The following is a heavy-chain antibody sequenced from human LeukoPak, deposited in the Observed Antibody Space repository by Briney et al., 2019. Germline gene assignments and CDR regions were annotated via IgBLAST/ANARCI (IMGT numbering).Heavy chain of an antibody. CDR1: GFTFSSYG. CDR3: AKDLGTIFGVVITANNWFDP. Sequence: GGSLRLSCAASGFTFSSYGMHRVRQAPGKGLEWVAFIRYDGSNKYYADSVKGRFTISRDNSKNTLYLQMNSLRAEDTAVYYCAKDLGTIFGVVITANNWFDPWGQGTLVTVSS. D-gene: IGHD3-3*01. V-gene: IGHV3-30*02. J-gene: IGHJ5*02. CDR2: IRYDGSNK.